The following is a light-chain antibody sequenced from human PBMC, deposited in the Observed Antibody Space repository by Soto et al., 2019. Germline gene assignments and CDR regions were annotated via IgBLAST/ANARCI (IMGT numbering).Light chain of an antibody. V-gene: IGKV3-20*01. J-gene: IGKJ2*01. CDR2: AES. Sequence: EIELTQSPGTLSLSPGERVTISCRASQSVSSSYVGCYQQKPGQAHRLLFYAESCLTAGIPDMCSGSGSRTFFIITISRQEPDDATFYCYQQNTSSPYTFGQGTKVEIK. CDR1: QSVSSSY. CDR3: QQNTSSPYT.